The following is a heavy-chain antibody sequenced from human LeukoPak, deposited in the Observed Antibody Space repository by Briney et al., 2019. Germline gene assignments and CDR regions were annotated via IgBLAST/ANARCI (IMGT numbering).Heavy chain of an antibody. J-gene: IGHJ6*02. V-gene: IGHV4-34*01. Sequence: SETLSLTCAVYGGSFSGYYWSWIRQPPGKGLEWIGEINHSGSTNYNPSLKSRVTISVDTSKNQFSLKLSSVTAADTAVYYCARGVSSTSCCPHYYYYGMDVWAKGPRSPSP. CDR3: ARGVSSTSCCPHYYYYGMDV. CDR1: GGSFSGYY. CDR2: INHSGST. D-gene: IGHD2-2*01.